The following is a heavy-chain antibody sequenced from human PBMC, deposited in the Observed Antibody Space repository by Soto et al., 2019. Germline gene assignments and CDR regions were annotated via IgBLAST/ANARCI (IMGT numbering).Heavy chain of an antibody. CDR3: ARELGPQLVPNAYFDY. CDR2: IYYTGSA. Sequence: QVQLQESGPGLVKPSETLSLTCTVSGGSVSSGSYYWSWIRQPPGKGLEWIGYIYYTGSANYNPSLKSRVTISVDTSKNQFSLKLSSVTAADTAVYYCARELGPQLVPNAYFDYWGQGTPVTVSS. CDR1: GGSVSSGSYY. J-gene: IGHJ4*02. D-gene: IGHD6-13*01. V-gene: IGHV4-61*01.